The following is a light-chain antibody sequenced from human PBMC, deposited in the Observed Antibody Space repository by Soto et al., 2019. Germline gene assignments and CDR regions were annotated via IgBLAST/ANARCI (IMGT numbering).Light chain of an antibody. CDR3: QQYNSYPLT. CDR2: KAS. CDR1: QSISNF. V-gene: IGKV1-5*03. J-gene: IGKJ4*01. Sequence: TQSPATLSSSIGERATISCRASQSISNFLAWYQQKAGKAPEFLIYKASSLESGVPSRFSGSGSGTEFTLSISSLQPDDFATYYCQQYNSYPLTFGGGTKVDIK.